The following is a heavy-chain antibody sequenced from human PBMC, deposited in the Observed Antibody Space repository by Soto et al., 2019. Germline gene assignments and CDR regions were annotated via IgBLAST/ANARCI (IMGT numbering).Heavy chain of an antibody. CDR1: GGSFSCYY. D-gene: IGHD3-9*01. J-gene: IGHJ3*02. Sequence: SETLSLTCAVYGGSFSCYYWSWIRQPPGKGLEWIGEINHSGSTNYNPSLKSRVTISVDTSKNQFPLKLSSVTAADTAVYYCARGXGYYDILTGYYNSAFDIWGQGTMVTVSS. CDR3: ARGXGYYDILTGYYNSAFDI. CDR2: INHSGST. V-gene: IGHV4-34*01.